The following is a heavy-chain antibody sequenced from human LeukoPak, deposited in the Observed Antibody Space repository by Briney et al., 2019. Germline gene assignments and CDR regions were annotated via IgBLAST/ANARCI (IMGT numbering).Heavy chain of an antibody. CDR3: ASSEAYYYGSGSYQYPTSFDY. Sequence: SVKVSCKASGGTFSSYSISWVRQAPGQGLEWMGRIIPIFSTANYAQKFQGRVTIHADKSTSTAYMELSSLRSEDTAVYYCASSEAYYYGSGSYQYPTSFDYWGQGTLVTVSS. D-gene: IGHD3-10*01. J-gene: IGHJ4*02. CDR1: GGTFSSYS. V-gene: IGHV1-69*06. CDR2: IIPIFSTA.